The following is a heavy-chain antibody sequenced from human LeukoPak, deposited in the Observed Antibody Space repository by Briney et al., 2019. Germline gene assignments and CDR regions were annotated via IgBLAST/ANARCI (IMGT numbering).Heavy chain of an antibody. CDR2: IVVGSGNT. Sequence: GASVKVSCKASGFTFTSSAMQGVRQARGQRLEWIGWIVVGSGNTNYAQKFQERVTITRDMSTSTAYMELSSLRSEDTAVYYCAADTGVRNDWGYYYYYMDVWGKGTTVTVSS. D-gene: IGHD3-9*01. CDR1: GFTFTSSA. CDR3: AADTGVRNDWGYYYYYMDV. J-gene: IGHJ6*03. V-gene: IGHV1-58*02.